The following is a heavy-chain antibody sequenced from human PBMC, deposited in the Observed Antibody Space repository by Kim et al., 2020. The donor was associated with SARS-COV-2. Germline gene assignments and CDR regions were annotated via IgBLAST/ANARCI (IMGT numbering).Heavy chain of an antibody. CDR2: ISGSGGST. V-gene: IGHV3-23*01. D-gene: IGHD3-10*01. Sequence: GGSLRLSCAASGFTFSSYAMSWVRQAPGKGLEWVSAISGSGGSTYYADSVKGRFTISRDNSKNTLYLQMNSLRAEDTAVYYCAKDQVVRGVIITDDWGQGTLVTVS. J-gene: IGHJ4*02. CDR1: GFTFSSYA. CDR3: AKDQVVRGVIITDD.